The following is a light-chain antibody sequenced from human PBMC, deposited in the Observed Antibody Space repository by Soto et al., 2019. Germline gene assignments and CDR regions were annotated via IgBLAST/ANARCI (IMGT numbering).Light chain of an antibody. Sequence: QSVLTQPASVSGSPGQSIAISCTGTSSDVGAYDYVSWYQQHPGKAPKPMIYDVKYRPSGVSNRFSGSKSGNTASLTISGLQAEDEADYYCSSYTSSSSVIFGGGTKLTVL. J-gene: IGLJ2*01. CDR3: SSYTSSSSVI. CDR1: SSDVGAYDY. V-gene: IGLV2-14*01. CDR2: DVK.